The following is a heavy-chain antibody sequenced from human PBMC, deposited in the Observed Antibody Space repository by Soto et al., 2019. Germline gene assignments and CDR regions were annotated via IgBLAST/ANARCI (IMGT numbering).Heavy chain of an antibody. CDR1: GYTFTSYY. Sequence: QVQLVQSGAEVKKPWASVKVSCKASGYTFTSYYMHWVRQAPGQGLEWMGIINPSGGSTSYAQKFQGRVTMTRDTSTSTVYMELSSLRSEDTAVYYCARIAGTTALRVNYGMDVWGQGTTVTVSS. CDR3: ARIAGTTALRVNYGMDV. J-gene: IGHJ6*02. D-gene: IGHD1-7*01. V-gene: IGHV1-46*01. CDR2: INPSGGST.